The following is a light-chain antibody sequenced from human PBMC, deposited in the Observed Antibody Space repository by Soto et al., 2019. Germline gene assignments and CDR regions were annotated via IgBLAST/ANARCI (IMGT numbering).Light chain of an antibody. CDR2: EVS. V-gene: IGLV2-14*01. CDR3: SSYTTTSALV. J-gene: IGLJ2*01. CDR1: SSDVGGYDY. Sequence: QSALTQPASVSGSPGQSITISCTGTSSDVGGYDYVSWYQHHPGKVPKLIIYEVSKRPSGVSHRFSGSKSGNTASLTIPGLQTEDEADYYCSSYTTTSALVFGGGTKLTVL.